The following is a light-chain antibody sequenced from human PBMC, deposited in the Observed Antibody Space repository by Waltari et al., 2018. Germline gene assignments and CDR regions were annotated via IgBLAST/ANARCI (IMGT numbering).Light chain of an antibody. CDR3: SSYRGSDNSVV. CDR1: SSDVGGYNY. Sequence: QYALTQPASVSGSPGQSIPISCTGTSSDVGGYNYVSWYQQHPGKAPKLMIYDVSNRPSGVSYRFSGSKSGNTASLTISGLQAEDEADYYCSSYRGSDNSVVFGGGTKLTVL. V-gene: IGLV2-14*03. J-gene: IGLJ2*01. CDR2: DVS.